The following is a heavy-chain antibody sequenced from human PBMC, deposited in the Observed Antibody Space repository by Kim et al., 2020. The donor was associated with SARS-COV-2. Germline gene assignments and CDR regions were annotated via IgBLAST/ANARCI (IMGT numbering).Heavy chain of an antibody. CDR2: ISYDGSNK. D-gene: IGHD2-15*01. CDR3: ARRGRYCSGGSCYGYYYGVDV. CDR1: GFTFSSYA. J-gene: IGHJ6*02. Sequence: GGSLRLSCAASGFTFSSYAMHWVRQAPGKGLEWVAVISYDGSNKYYADSVKGRFTISRDNSKNTLYLQMNSLRAEDTAVYYCARRGRYCSGGSCYGYYYGVDVWGQRTTGTVS. V-gene: IGHV3-30-3*01.